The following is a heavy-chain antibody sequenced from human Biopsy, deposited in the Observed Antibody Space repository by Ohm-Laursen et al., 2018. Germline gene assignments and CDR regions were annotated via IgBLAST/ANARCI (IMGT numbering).Heavy chain of an antibody. CDR1: AYTLTDYY. CDR2: INPDSGGT. Sequence: ASVKVSCKASAYTLTDYYLHWVRQAPGQGLEWMGWINPDSGGTNYAQKFQGRVTMTGDTSISTAYMDLSRLTSADTGIYYCARPSGGVSTIGFDPWDQGTLVIVSS. J-gene: IGHJ5*02. D-gene: IGHD5/OR15-5a*01. CDR3: ARPSGGVSTIGFDP. V-gene: IGHV1-2*02.